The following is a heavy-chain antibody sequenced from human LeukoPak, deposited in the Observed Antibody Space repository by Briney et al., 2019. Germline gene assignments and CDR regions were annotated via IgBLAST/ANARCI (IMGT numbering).Heavy chain of an antibody. CDR2: IKQDGSEK. CDR1: GFTFSGYW. CDR3: ARDRGITNY. Sequence: GGSLRLSCAASGFTFSGYWMTWVRQAPGKGLEWVANIKQDGSEKYYVDSVKGRFTISRDNAKNSPYLQMDSLRAEDTAVYYCARDRGITNYWGQGTLVTVSS. D-gene: IGHD1-20*01. V-gene: IGHV3-7*01. J-gene: IGHJ4*02.